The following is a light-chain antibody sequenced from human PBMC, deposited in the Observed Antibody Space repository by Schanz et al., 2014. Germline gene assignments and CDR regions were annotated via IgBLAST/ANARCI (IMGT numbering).Light chain of an antibody. Sequence: EIVLTQSPATLSLSPGERATLSCRASQSVGSYLAWYQQKPGQAPRLLMYGASTRATGIPARFSGSGSGTEFTLTISSLQSEDFATYYCQQYNSDPCTFGQGTKLEI. CDR2: GAS. CDR3: QQYNSDPCT. J-gene: IGKJ2*02. CDR1: QSVGSY. V-gene: IGKV3-15*01.